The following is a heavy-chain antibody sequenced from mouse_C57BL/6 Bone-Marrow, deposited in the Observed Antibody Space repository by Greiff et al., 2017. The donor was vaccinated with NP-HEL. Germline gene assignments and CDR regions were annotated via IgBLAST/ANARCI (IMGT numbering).Heavy chain of an antibody. CDR1: GYTFTDYY. V-gene: IGHV1-26*01. CDR3: ARGSLGAY. J-gene: IGHJ3*01. D-gene: IGHD4-1*01. CDR2: INPNNGGT. Sequence: EVQLQQSGPELVKPGASVKISCKASGYTFTDYYMNWVKQSHGKSLEWIGDINPNNGGTSYNQKFKGKATLTVDKSSSTAYMELRSLTSEDSAVYYCARGSLGAYWGQGTLVTVSA.